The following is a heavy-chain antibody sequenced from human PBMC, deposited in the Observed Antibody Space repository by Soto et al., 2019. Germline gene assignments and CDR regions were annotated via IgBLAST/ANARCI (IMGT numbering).Heavy chain of an antibody. J-gene: IGHJ4*02. Sequence: PGGSLRLSCAASGFTFSSYAMHWVRQAPGKGLEWVAVISYDGSNKYYADSVKGRFTISRDNSKNTLYLQMNSLRAEGTAVYYCASGYSYGYALDYWGQGTLVTVSS. CDR2: ISYDGSNK. CDR1: GFTFSSYA. V-gene: IGHV3-30-3*01. D-gene: IGHD5-18*01. CDR3: ASGYSYGYALDY.